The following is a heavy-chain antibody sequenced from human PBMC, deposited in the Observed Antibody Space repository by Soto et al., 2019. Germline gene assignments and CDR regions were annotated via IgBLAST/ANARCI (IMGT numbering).Heavy chain of an antibody. V-gene: IGHV4-34*01. D-gene: IGHD3-16*01. J-gene: IGHJ5*02. CDR1: GGFLSESY. CDR2: INHVGGT. Sequence: SATLSLTCAVYGGFLSESYWTWIRQPPGKGLEWIGEINHVGGTNYNPSLKSRVTMSVDTSQNQFSLRLISVTAADTAMYFCVRIRYQLPSSVLWLDPWGQGTPVTVSS. CDR3: VRIRYQLPSSVLWLDP.